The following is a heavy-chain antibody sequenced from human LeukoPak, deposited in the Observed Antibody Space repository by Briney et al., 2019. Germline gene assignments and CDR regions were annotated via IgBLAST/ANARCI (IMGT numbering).Heavy chain of an antibody. CDR3: ARGGYCSGGSCPRNWFDP. CDR2: INAGNGNT. Sequence: ASVKVSCKASGYTFTSYAMHWVRQAPGQRLEWMGWINAGNGNTKYSQKFQGRVTITRDTSASTAYMELSSLRSEDTAVYYCARGGYCSGGSCPRNWFDPWGQGTLVTVPS. D-gene: IGHD2-15*01. V-gene: IGHV1-3*01. J-gene: IGHJ5*02. CDR1: GYTFTSYA.